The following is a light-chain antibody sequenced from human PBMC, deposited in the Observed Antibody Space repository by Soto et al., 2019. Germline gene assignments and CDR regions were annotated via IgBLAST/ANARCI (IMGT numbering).Light chain of an antibody. J-gene: IGKJ4*01. CDR1: QSVACTY. V-gene: IGKV3-20*01. CDR3: QHYVNWPLT. Sequence: EVVLTQSPGTLSLSPGERATLSCRASQSVACTYLAWYQQKPGQAPRLLIYRASSRATGIPDRFSGSGSGTDFTLTISRLEPEDFAVYYCQHYVNWPLTFGGGTKVDI. CDR2: RAS.